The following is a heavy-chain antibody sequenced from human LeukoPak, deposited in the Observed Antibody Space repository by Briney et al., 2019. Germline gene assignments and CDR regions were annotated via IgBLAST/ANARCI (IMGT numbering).Heavy chain of an antibody. CDR3: ARHSRYGLYYFDY. CDR2: LFYSGST. CDR1: GGSISSYY. J-gene: IGHJ4*02. Sequence: SETLSLTCTVSGGSISSYYWGWIRQPPGKGLEWIVSLFYSGSTYYDPSLKSRVTISVDTSKNQFSLKVTSVTAADTAVYYCARHSRYGLYYFDYWGQGTLVTVSS. D-gene: IGHD5-18*01. V-gene: IGHV4-39*01.